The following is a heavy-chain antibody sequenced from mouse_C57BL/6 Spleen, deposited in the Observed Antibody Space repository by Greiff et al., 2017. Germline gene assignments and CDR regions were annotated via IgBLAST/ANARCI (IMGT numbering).Heavy chain of an antibody. Sequence: EVQLQQSGPELVKPGASVKISCKASGYSFTGYYMNWVKQSPEKSLEWIGEINPSTGGTTYNQKFKAKATLTVDKSSSTAYMQLKSLTSEDSAVYYGARGTAGGRSYYAMDYWGQGTSVTVSS. CDR2: INPSTGGT. D-gene: IGHD1-2*01. CDR1: GYSFTGYY. J-gene: IGHJ4*01. CDR3: ARGTAGGRSYYAMDY. V-gene: IGHV1-42*01.